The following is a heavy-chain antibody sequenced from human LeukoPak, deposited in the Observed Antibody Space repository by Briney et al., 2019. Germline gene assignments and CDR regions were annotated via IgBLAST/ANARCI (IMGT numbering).Heavy chain of an antibody. CDR2: IYYSGST. CDR1: GGSISSSSYY. Sequence: SETLSLTCTVSGGSISSSSYYWGWIRQPPGKGLEWIANIYYSGSTYYNPSLKSRVTISVDTSKNQFSLKLSSVTAADTAVYYCARKYSSSSFDYWGQGTLVTVSS. J-gene: IGHJ4*02. V-gene: IGHV4-39*07. D-gene: IGHD6-6*01. CDR3: ARKYSSSSFDY.